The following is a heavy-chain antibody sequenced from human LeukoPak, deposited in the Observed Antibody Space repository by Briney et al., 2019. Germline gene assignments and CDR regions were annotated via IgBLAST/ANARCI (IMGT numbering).Heavy chain of an antibody. J-gene: IGHJ4*02. CDR2: ISSSSSTI. CDR1: GFTFSSYA. CDR3: ARDHLPRRYYYDSSGYYY. V-gene: IGHV3-48*01. D-gene: IGHD3-22*01. Sequence: GGSLRLSCAASGFTFSSYAMSWVRQAPGKGLEWVSYISSSSSTIYYADSVKGRFTISRDNAKNSLYLQMNSLRAEDTAVYYCARDHLPRRYYYDSSGYYYWGQGTLVTVSS.